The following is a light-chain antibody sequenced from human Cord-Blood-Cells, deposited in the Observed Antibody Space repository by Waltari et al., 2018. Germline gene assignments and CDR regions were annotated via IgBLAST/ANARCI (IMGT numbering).Light chain of an antibody. CDR2: DVS. J-gene: IGLJ3*02. CDR3: CSYAGSYTFAV. CDR1: RSDVGGYNY. V-gene: IGLV2-11*01. Sequence: QSALTQPRSVSGSPGQSVTISCTGTRSDVGGYNYVSWYQQHPGKAPNLMIYDVSKRPSGVPDRFSGSKSGNTASLTISGLQAEDEADYYCCSYAGSYTFAVFGGGTKLTVL.